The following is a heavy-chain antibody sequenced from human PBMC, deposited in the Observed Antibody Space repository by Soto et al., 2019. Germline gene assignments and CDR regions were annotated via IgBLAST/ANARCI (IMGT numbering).Heavy chain of an antibody. Sequence: SETLSLTCTVSGGSISSSSYYWGWIRQPPGKGLEWIGSIYYSGSTYYNPSLKSRVTISVDTSKNQFSLKLSSVTAADTAVYYCSRTVGSYDSSGYSSPLYFDYWGQGTLVTVSS. CDR1: GGSISSSSYY. J-gene: IGHJ4*02. CDR3: SRTVGSYDSSGYSSPLYFDY. V-gene: IGHV4-39*01. CDR2: IYYSGST. D-gene: IGHD3-22*01.